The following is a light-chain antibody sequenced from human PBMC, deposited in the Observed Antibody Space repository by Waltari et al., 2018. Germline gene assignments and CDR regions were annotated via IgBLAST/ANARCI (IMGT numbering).Light chain of an antibody. CDR2: EVS. V-gene: IGLV2-8*01. Sequence: QSALTQPPSASGSPGQSVTISCTGTSSDAGGYNYVSWYQQHPGKAPKLMIYEVSKRPSGVPDRFSGSKSGNTASLTVSGLQAEDEADYYCSSYAGSNNLVFGGGTKLTAL. CDR1: SSDAGGYNY. J-gene: IGLJ2*01. CDR3: SSYAGSNNLV.